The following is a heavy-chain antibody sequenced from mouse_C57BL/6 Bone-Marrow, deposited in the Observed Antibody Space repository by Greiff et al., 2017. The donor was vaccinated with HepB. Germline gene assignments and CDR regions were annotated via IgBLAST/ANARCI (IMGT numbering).Heavy chain of an antibody. CDR2: ISNLAYSI. D-gene: IGHD4-1*01. Sequence: EVKLMESGGGLVQPGGSLKLSCAASGFTFSDYGMAWVRQAPRKGPEWVAFISNLAYSIYYADTVTGRFTISRENAKTTLYLEMSSLRSEDTAMYYCASGTGTWFAYWGQGTLVTVSA. J-gene: IGHJ3*01. CDR1: GFTFSDYG. CDR3: ASGTGTWFAY. V-gene: IGHV5-15*01.